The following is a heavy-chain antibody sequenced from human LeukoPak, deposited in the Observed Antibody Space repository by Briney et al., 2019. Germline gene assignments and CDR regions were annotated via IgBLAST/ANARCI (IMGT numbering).Heavy chain of an antibody. Sequence: GGSLRLSCAASGFTFSSYAMHRVRQAPGKGLEWVAVISYDGSNKYYADSVKGRFTISRDNSKNTLYLQMNSLRAEDTAVYYCARDRVLRYFDWFLDYWGQGTLVTVSS. CDR3: ARDRVLRYFDWFLDY. V-gene: IGHV3-30*04. CDR2: ISYDGSNK. D-gene: IGHD3-9*01. CDR1: GFTFSSYA. J-gene: IGHJ4*02.